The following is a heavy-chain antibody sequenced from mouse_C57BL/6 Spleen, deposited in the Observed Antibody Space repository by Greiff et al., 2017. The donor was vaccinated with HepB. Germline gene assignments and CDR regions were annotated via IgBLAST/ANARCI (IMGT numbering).Heavy chain of an antibody. J-gene: IGHJ4*01. V-gene: IGHV5-15*04. Sequence: EVKLVESGGGLVQPGGSLKLSCAASGFTFSDYGMAWVRQAPRKGPEWVAFISNLAYSIYYADTVTGRFPISRENAKNTLYLEMSSLRSEDTAMYYCARRGIYYGILDYAMDYWGQGTSVTVSS. CDR3: ARRGIYYGILDYAMDY. CDR1: GFTFSDYG. D-gene: IGHD2-1*01. CDR2: ISNLAYSI.